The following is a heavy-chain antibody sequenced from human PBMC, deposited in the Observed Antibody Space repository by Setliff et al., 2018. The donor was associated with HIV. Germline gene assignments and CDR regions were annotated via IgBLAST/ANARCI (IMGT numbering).Heavy chain of an antibody. CDR1: GYSISSGYY. Sequence: ETLSLTCTVTGYSISSGYYWAWIRQPPGKGLEWIGYIYHAGNTYYNPSLKSRVTISVDTSKNQISLRLNSLTAADTAVYYCARGTTLNVVPDAFDIWGQGTMVT. V-gene: IGHV4-38-2*02. D-gene: IGHD4-17*01. J-gene: IGHJ3*02. CDR2: IYHAGNT. CDR3: ARGTTLNVVPDAFDI.